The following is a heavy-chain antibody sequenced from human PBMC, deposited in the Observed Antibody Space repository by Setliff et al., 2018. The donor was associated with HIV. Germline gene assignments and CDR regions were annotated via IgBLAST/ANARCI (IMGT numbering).Heavy chain of an antibody. CDR1: GGSISYYH. CDR2: IYYTGFT. J-gene: IGHJ4*02. D-gene: IGHD3-10*01. Sequence: KSSETLSLTCSVSGGSISYYHWSWIRQPAGKGLEWIGRIYYTGFTDYNPSLKSRLTMSVDTSKNQFSLKLSSVTAADTAVYFCARSIYGSGSYPLDYWGQGILVTVSS. V-gene: IGHV4-4*07. CDR3: ARSIYGSGSYPLDY.